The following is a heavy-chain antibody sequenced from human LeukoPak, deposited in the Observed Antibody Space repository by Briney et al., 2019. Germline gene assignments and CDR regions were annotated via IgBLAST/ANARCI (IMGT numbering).Heavy chain of an antibody. J-gene: IGHJ4*02. CDR2: IKQDGSEK. D-gene: IGHD2-15*01. Sequence: GGSLRLSCAASGFTFSHYWMSCVRQAPGKGLEWVANIKQDGSEKNYVDSAKGRFTISRDNAKNSLYLQMNSLRAEDTAVYYCARDGCGAGSCYYLDYWGQGTLVTVSS. V-gene: IGHV3-7*01. CDR1: GFTFSHYW. CDR3: ARDGCGAGSCYYLDY.